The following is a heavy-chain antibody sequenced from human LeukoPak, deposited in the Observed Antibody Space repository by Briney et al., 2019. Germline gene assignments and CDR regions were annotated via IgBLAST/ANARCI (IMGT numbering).Heavy chain of an antibody. Sequence: SVKVSCKASGGTFSSYAISWVRQAPGQGLEWMGGIIPIFGTANYAQKFQGRVTITTDESTSTAYMELSSLRSEDTAVYYCARDSGYSSYYYYYYMDVWGKGTTLTVSS. V-gene: IGHV1-69*05. CDR1: GGTFSSYA. CDR3: ARDSGYSSYYYYYYMDV. CDR2: IIPIFGTA. J-gene: IGHJ6*03. D-gene: IGHD6-13*01.